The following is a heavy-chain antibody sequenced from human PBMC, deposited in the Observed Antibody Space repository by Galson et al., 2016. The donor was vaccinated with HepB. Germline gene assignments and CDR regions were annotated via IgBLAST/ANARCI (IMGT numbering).Heavy chain of an antibody. J-gene: IGHJ4*02. CDR1: GYTFTNYG. CDR2: ISAYNGDT. Sequence: SVKVSCKASGYTFTNYGISWVRQAPGQGLEWMGWISAYNGDTNYAQKFQGRVTMTTDTSTTTAYMELRSLRSDDTAVYYCARGGVAVPGRLYFWGQGTLVTVSS. D-gene: IGHD6-19*01. V-gene: IGHV1-18*01. CDR3: ARGGVAVPGRLYF.